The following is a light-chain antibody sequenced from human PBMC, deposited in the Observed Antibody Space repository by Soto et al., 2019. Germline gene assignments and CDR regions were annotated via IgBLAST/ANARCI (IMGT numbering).Light chain of an antibody. CDR1: SSNIGAGYD. V-gene: IGLV1-40*01. CDR3: QSYDRSLSYV. J-gene: IGLJ1*01. Sequence: QAVVTQPPSVSGAPGQRVTISCTGSSSNIGAGYDVHWYQQLPGTAPKLLIYGNSNRPSGVPDRFSGSKSGTSASLAITGLQAEDEADYYCQSYDRSLSYVFGTGTKLTVL. CDR2: GNS.